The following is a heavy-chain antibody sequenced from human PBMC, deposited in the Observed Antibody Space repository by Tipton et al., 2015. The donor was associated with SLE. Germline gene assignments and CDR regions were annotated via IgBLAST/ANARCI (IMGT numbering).Heavy chain of an antibody. D-gene: IGHD6-13*01. CDR1: GGTFSIYA. CDR2: IIPIFGTA. CDR3: ASDRIAAAGRRNWYFDL. J-gene: IGHJ2*01. V-gene: IGHV1-69*01. Sequence: QSGPEVKKPGSSVKVSCKASGGTFSIYAITWVRQAPGQGLEWMGGIIPIFGTANYAQKFQGRVTLTADESTSTAYMELSSLRSEDTAVYYCASDRIAAAGRRNWYFDLWGRGTLVTVSS.